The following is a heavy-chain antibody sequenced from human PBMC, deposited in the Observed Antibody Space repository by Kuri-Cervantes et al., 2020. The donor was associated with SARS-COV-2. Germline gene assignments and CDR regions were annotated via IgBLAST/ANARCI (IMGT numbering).Heavy chain of an antibody. D-gene: IGHD1-26*01. CDR1: GYTFTAYY. V-gene: IGHV1-46*01. J-gene: IGHJ3*02. CDR2: VDPGNSWT. CDR3: ARAGLGYSGFHSAFDI. Sequence: ASVKVSCKASGYTFTAYYMHWVRQAPGQGLEWMGVVDPGNSWTDYAQKFQGRVTMTRDTSTTTFYMELSGLGSEDTAIYHCARAGLGYSGFHSAFDIWGQGTVVTASS.